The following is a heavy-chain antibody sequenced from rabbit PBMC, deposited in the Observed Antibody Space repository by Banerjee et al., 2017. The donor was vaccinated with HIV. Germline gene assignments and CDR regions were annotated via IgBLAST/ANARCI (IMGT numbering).Heavy chain of an antibody. V-gene: IGHV1S45*01. D-gene: IGHD4-1*01. J-gene: IGHJ4*01. CDR3: VRGRDLAGVIGWNFNL. CDR1: AFSFSSTNW. CDR2: IYAGNSGRT. Sequence: QEQLEESGGDLVKPGASLTLTCTASAFSFSSTNWMCWVRQAPGKGLEWIACIYAGNSGRTYYASWAKGLFTVSRSTSLNTVDLKMTSLTVADTATYFCVRGRDLAGVIGWNFNLWGPGTLVTVS.